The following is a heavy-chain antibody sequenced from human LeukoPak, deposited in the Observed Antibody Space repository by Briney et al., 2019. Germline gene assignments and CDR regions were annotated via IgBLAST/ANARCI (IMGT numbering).Heavy chain of an antibody. Sequence: GGSLRLSCAASGNYWMHWVRQVPGKGLVWVSHINSDGSWTSYADSVKGRFTISKDNAKNTVYLQMNSLRAEDTAVYYCARDLKVRWGSLHYGMDVWGQGTTVTVSS. V-gene: IGHV3-74*01. CDR3: ARDLKVRWGSLHYGMDV. D-gene: IGHD3-16*01. CDR2: INSDGSWT. J-gene: IGHJ6*02. CDR1: GNYW.